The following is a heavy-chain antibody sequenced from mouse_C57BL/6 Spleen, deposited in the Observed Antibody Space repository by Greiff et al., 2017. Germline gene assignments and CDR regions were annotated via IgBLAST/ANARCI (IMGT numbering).Heavy chain of an antibody. CDR2: IYPGDGDT. J-gene: IGHJ1*03. CDR3: ARGGSIFDV. CDR1: GYAFSSSW. V-gene: IGHV1-82*01. Sequence: VQLQESGPELVKPGASVKISCKASGYAFSSSWMNWVKQRPGKGLEWIGRIYPGDGDTNYNGKFKGKATLTADKSSSTAYMQLSSLTSEDSAVYFCARGGSIFDVWGTGTTVTVSS.